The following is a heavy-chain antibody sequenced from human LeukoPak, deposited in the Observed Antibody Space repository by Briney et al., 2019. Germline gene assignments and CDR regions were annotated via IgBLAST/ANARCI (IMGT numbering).Heavy chain of an antibody. Sequence: PGGSLRLSCAASGFTFSSYSMNWVRQAPGKGLEWVSSISSDSSYTDYADSLKGRFTISRDNAKNSLYLQMNSLKVEDTAVYYCARGIASALDAYWGQGTLVTVSS. CDR3: ARGIASALDAY. D-gene: IGHD6-13*01. CDR1: GFTFSSYS. J-gene: IGHJ4*02. CDR2: ISSDSSYT. V-gene: IGHV3-21*01.